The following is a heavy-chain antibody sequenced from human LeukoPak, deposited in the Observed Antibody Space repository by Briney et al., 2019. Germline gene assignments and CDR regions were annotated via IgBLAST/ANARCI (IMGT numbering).Heavy chain of an antibody. CDR1: GFTVSSNS. V-gene: IGHV3-53*01. D-gene: IGHD6-13*01. J-gene: IGHJ4*02. CDR3: ARGARSSSWYVPYYFDY. Sequence: GGSLRLSCTVSGFTVSSNSMSWVRQAPGKGLEWVSFIYSGTIHYSDSVKGRFTISRDNSKNTLYLQMNSLRAEDTAVYYCARGARSSSWYVPYYFDYWGQGTLVTVSS. CDR2: IYSGTI.